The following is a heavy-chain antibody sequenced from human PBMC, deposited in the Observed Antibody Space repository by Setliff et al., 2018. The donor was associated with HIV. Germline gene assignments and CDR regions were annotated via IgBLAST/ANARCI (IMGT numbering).Heavy chain of an antibody. CDR2: INYSGST. D-gene: IGHD3-10*01. CDR3: ARGRGVIKEKPFDE. Sequence: SETLSLTCTVSGGSISSHYWSWIRQPPGRGLEWIGYINYSGSTNYNPSLKSRVTISVDTSKNQFSLRLSSVTAADTAVYYCARGRGVIKEKPFDEWGQGTLVTVSS. CDR1: GGSISSHY. V-gene: IGHV4-59*11. J-gene: IGHJ4*02.